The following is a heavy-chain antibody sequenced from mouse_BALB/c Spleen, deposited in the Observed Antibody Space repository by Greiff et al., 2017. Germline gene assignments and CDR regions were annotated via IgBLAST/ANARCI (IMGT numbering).Heavy chain of an antibody. D-gene: IGHD4-1*02. Sequence: DVHLVESGGGLVKPGGSLKLSCAASGFTFSDYYMYWVRQTPEKRLEWVATISDGGSYTYYPDSVKGRFTISRDNAKNNLYLQMSSLKSEDTAMYYCARGGQLGRGSWFAYWGQGTLVTVSA. CDR1: GFTFSDYY. CDR2: ISDGGSYT. J-gene: IGHJ3*01. CDR3: ARGGQLGRGSWFAY. V-gene: IGHV5-4*02.